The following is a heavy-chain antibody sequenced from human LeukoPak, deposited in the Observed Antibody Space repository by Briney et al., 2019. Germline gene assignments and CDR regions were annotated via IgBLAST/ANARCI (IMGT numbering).Heavy chain of an antibody. V-gene: IGHV5-51*01. CDR2: IYPDDSDI. CDR3: ASVTYYYDSSGYDAFDI. CDR1: GYSFTTNW. D-gene: IGHD3-22*01. J-gene: IGHJ3*02. Sequence: GESLKISCKGSGYSFTTNWIGWVRQMPGKGLEWMGIIYPDDSDIRYSPSFQGQVTISADKSISTAYLQWSSLKASDTAMYYCASVTYYYDSSGYDAFDIWGQGTMVTVSS.